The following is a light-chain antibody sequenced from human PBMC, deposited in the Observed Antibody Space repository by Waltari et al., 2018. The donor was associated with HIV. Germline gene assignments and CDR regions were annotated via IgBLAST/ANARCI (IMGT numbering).Light chain of an antibody. CDR2: AAS. CDR1: QNIYHY. V-gene: IGKV1-39*01. J-gene: IGKJ3*01. Sequence: DIKMTQSPSSLSASIGDRVTITCRASQNIYHYLNWYQHEPGKPPKLLIYAASTLQSGVPSRFSASGSGTDFTLTIDNLQPEDFATYYCQQSSDLPSTFGPGTKVDLK. CDR3: QQSSDLPST.